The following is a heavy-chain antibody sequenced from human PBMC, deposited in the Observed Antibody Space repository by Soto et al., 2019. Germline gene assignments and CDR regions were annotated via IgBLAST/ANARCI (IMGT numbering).Heavy chain of an antibody. J-gene: IGHJ5*02. CDR2: MNPTSGNT. Sequence: QVQLVQSGAEVKKPGASVKVSCKASGYTFTSYDINWVRQATGQGLEWMGWMNPTSGNTGYAQKFQGRVTVTRNTSISTAYMALSSLRSQDTAVYYCARERANRLDPWGQGTLVTVSS. CDR1: GYTFTSYD. V-gene: IGHV1-8*01. CDR3: ARERANRLDP.